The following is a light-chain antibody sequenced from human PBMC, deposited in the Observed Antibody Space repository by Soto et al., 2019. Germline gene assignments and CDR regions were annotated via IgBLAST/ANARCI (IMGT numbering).Light chain of an antibody. CDR3: CSYSGSSPVV. CDR2: EGS. CDR1: SSDVGSYNL. V-gene: IGLV2-23*01. J-gene: IGLJ2*01. Sequence: QSALTQPASVSGSPGQSITISCTGTSSDVGSYNLVSWYQQHPGKAPKLMIYEGSNRRSGVANLFSGSKSGNTASLTISGLQSEEESDYYCCSYSGSSPVVFGGGTKLTGL.